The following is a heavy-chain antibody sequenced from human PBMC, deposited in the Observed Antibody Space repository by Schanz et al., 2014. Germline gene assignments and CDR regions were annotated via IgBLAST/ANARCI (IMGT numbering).Heavy chain of an antibody. J-gene: IGHJ4*02. D-gene: IGHD3-3*01. CDR1: GFTFSSYA. V-gene: IGHV3-23*01. Sequence: EVQRLESGGGLVQPGGSLRLSCAASGFTFSSYAMSWVRQAPGKGLEWVSAISGSGGSTYYADSVKGRFTISRDNAKNSVFLQMNSLRAEDTAVYYCVRDSFFAFDYWGQGTLVTVSS. CDR2: ISGSGGST. CDR3: VRDSFFAFDY.